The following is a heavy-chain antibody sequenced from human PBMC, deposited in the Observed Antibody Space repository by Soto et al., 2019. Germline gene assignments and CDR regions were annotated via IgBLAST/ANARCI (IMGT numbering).Heavy chain of an antibody. Sequence: PSETLSLTCTVSGGSIRSYYWSWIRQPPGKGLEWIGYIYYSGSAYYNPSLKSRVTMSVDTSKNQFSLKVTSVTAADTAVYYCASGGSSNWFDPWGQGTLVTVSS. V-gene: IGHV4-59*04. CDR1: GGSIRSYY. CDR2: IYYSGSA. D-gene: IGHD1-26*01. J-gene: IGHJ5*02. CDR3: ASGGSSNWFDP.